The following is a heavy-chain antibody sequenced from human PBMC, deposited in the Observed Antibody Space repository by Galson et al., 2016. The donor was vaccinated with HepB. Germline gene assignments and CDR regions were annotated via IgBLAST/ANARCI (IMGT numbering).Heavy chain of an antibody. CDR2: INRDESST. Sequence: SLRLSCAASGFTFSSYYMHWVRQAPGKGLVWVSRINRDESSTSYADYVKGRFTISGDNAKNTLYLQMNSLGAEDTAVYYCAKDTARYCSSTSCSYGMDVWGQGTTVTVSS. CDR3: AKDTARYCSSTSCSYGMDV. J-gene: IGHJ6*02. D-gene: IGHD2-2*01. CDR1: GFTFSSYY. V-gene: IGHV3-74*01.